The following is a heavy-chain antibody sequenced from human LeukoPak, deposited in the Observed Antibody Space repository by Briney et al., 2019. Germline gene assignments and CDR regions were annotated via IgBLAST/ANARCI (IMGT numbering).Heavy chain of an antibody. Sequence: SETLSLTCTVSGGSIGRSSYYWGWIRQPPGKGLEWIGSIYYSGSTNYIPSLRGRVTISLDTSKNQFSLNLSSVTAADTAVYYCARVAANKVEYWGQGTLVTVSS. CDR3: ARVAANKVEY. V-gene: IGHV4-39*07. J-gene: IGHJ4*02. D-gene: IGHD2-15*01. CDR1: GGSIGRSSYY. CDR2: IYYSGST.